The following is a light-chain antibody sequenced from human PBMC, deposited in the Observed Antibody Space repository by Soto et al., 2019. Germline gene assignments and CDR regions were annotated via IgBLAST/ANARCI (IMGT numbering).Light chain of an antibody. V-gene: IGKV3-20*01. J-gene: IGKJ2*01. CDR2: GAS. Sequence: EIVLTQSPGTLSLSPGERAALSCRASQSVSSSYLAWYQHKPGQAPRLLIYGASSRATGIPDRFSGSGSGTDFPLTISRLEPEDFAVYYCQQYGSSPQTFGQGTMLEIK. CDR1: QSVSSSY. CDR3: QQYGSSPQT.